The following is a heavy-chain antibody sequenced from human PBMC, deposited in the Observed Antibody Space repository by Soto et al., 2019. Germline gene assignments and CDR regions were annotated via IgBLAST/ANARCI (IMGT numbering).Heavy chain of an antibody. CDR1: GGSFSGYH. CDR2: INHSGST. V-gene: IGHV4-34*01. Sequence: SETLSLTCAVYGGSFSGYHWSWIRQPPGKGLEWIGEINHSGSTNYNPSLKSRVTISVDTSKNQFSLKLSSVTAADTAVYYCVRWGLLGYYFDYWGQGTLVTVSS. D-gene: IGHD1-26*01. CDR3: VRWGLLGYYFDY. J-gene: IGHJ4*02.